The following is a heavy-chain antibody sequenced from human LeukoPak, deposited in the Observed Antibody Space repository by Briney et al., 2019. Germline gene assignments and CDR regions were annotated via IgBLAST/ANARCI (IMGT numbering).Heavy chain of an antibody. CDR3: GRDPNGDYIGAFEF. Sequence: RGSLRLSCVGSDFTFANYAMTWVRLTPGKGLEWVSSIKGSGSYAMYADSVSGRFTTSRDNSRNTIFLQMTSLRAEDTAIYYCGRDPNGDYIGAFEFWGLGTLVSVSS. CDR2: IKGSGSYA. V-gene: IGHV3-23*01. J-gene: IGHJ3*01. CDR1: DFTFANYA. D-gene: IGHD4-17*01.